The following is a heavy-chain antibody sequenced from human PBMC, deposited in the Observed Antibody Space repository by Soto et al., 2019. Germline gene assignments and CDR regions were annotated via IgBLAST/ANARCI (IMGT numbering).Heavy chain of an antibody. CDR1: GGSFSGYY. CDR2: INHSGST. J-gene: IGHJ3*02. D-gene: IGHD5-12*01. V-gene: IGHV4-34*01. CDR3: ARDGGFRWLQKLMLDAFDI. Sequence: PSETLSLTCAVYGGSFSGYYWSWIRQPPGKGLEWIGEINHSGSTNYNPSLKSRVTISVDTSKNQFSLKLSSVTAADTAVYYCARDGGFRWLQKLMLDAFDIWGQGTMVTVSS.